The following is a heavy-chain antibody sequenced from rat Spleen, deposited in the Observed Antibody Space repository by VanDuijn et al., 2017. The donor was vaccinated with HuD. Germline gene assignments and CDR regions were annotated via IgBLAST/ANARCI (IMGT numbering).Heavy chain of an antibody. CDR2: ITNTGGST. J-gene: IGHJ2*01. V-gene: IGHV5-31*01. CDR3: TRETVATDYFDY. D-gene: IGHD1-3*01. Sequence: EVQLVESGGGLVQPGRSLKLSCVASGFTFNNYWMTWIRQAPGKGLEWVASITNTGGSTYYPDSVQGRFTISRDNAKSTLYLQMNSLRSEDTATYYCTRETVATDYFDYWGQGVMVTVSS. CDR1: GFTFNNYW.